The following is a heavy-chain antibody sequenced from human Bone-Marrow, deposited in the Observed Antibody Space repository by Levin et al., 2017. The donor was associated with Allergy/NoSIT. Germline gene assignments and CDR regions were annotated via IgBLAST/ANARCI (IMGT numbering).Heavy chain of an antibody. J-gene: IGHJ3*02. V-gene: IGHV3-11*01. CDR1: GFTFSDYY. D-gene: IGHD2-21*02. CDR3: AVPFIYCGGDCYRVGEDAFDI. CDR2: ISSSGSTI. Sequence: PGGSLRLSCAASGFTFSDYYMSWIRQAPGKGLEWVSYISSSGSTIYYADSVKGRFTISRDNAKNSLYLQMNSLRAEDTAVYYCAVPFIYCGGDCYRVGEDAFDIWGQGTMVTVSS.